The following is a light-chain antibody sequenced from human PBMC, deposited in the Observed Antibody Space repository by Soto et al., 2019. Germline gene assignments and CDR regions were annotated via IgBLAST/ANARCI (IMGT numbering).Light chain of an antibody. Sequence: DIQMTQSPSSLSASVGDRVTITCRASQSIRYYLNWYQQKPGKAPKLLIYAASSLQSGVPSRFSGIGSGTDLNPTIISLLPEDVVTYYYQQSYSTPQNTFGQGTKLEIK. CDR1: QSIRYY. J-gene: IGKJ2*01. CDR3: QQSYSTPQNT. V-gene: IGKV1-39*01. CDR2: AAS.